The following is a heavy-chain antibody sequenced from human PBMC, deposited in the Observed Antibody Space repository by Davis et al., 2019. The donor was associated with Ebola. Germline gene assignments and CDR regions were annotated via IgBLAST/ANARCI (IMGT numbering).Heavy chain of an antibody. CDR2: IYHSGST. V-gene: IGHV4-30-2*01. D-gene: IGHD4-17*01. CDR3: ARESTDLRFPDYGMDV. CDR1: GGSISSGGYS. Sequence: PSETLSLTCAVSGGSISSGGYSWSWIRQPPGKGLEWIGYIYHSGSTYYNPSLKSRVTISVDRSKNQFSLKLSSVTAADTAVYYCARESTDLRFPDYGMDVWGQGTTVTVSS. J-gene: IGHJ6*02.